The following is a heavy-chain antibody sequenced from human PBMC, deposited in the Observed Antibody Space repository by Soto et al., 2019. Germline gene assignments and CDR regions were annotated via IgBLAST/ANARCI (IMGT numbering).Heavy chain of an antibody. D-gene: IGHD6-6*01. J-gene: IGHJ6*02. CDR2: IKQDGSEK. Sequence: GGSLRLSCAASGFTFGSYWMSWVRQAPGKGLEWVANIKQDGSEKYYVDSVKGRFTISRDNAKNSLYLQMNSLGAEDTAVYYCARGAARDRGYYYGMDVWGQGTTVTVSS. CDR1: GFTFGSYW. V-gene: IGHV3-7*01. CDR3: ARGAARDRGYYYGMDV.